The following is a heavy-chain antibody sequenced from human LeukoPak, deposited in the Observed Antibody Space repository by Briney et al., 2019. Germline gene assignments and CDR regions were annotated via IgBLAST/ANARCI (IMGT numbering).Heavy chain of an antibody. CDR3: ARDRRELLIPTFDY. CDR1: GFTFSSYS. J-gene: IGHJ4*02. V-gene: IGHV3-48*04. D-gene: IGHD1-26*01. Sequence: GGSLRLSCAASGFTFSSYSMNWVRQAPGKGLEWVSYISSSSSTIYYADSVKGRFTISRDNAKNSLYLQMNSLRAEDTAVYYCARDRRELLIPTFDYWGQGTLVTVSS. CDR2: ISSSSSTI.